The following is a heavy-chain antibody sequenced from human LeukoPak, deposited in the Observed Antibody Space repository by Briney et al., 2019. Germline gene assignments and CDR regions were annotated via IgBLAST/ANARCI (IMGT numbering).Heavy chain of an antibody. CDR1: GFSFSSYS. CDR3: ATGRYYFDY. Sequence: GGSLRLSCAASGFSFSSYSMSWVRQAPGKGLEWVSTISGSGGDTYYADSMKGRFTISRDNSKNTLYLQMNSLRAEDTAIYYCATGRYYFDYRGQGTLVTVSS. J-gene: IGHJ4*02. CDR2: ISGSGGDT. V-gene: IGHV3-23*01.